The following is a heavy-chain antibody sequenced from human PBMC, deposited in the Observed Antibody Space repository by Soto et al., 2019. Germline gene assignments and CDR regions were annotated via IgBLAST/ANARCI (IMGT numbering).Heavy chain of an antibody. J-gene: IGHJ6*02. CDR1: GYNFNDYY. CDR3: ARMEKVPASIGIYSFGMDV. D-gene: IGHD2-2*01. Sequence: QVHLVQSGAEVRKPGASVKVSCKASGYNFNDYYIHWVRQAPGQGLQWMGCINPDSGGTDYAVKFQGWVTMTRDTSTNTAYVEMRRLRLDDTAIYYCARMEKVPASIGIYSFGMDVWGQGTTVTVSS. V-gene: IGHV1-2*04. CDR2: INPDSGGT.